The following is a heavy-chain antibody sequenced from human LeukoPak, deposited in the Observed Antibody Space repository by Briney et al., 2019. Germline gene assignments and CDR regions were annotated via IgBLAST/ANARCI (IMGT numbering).Heavy chain of an antibody. D-gene: IGHD1-26*01. V-gene: IGHV3-74*01. CDR2: INSDGSST. J-gene: IGHJ3*02. CDR1: GFTFSSYW. CDR3: AGDREFSWEAFDI. Sequence: GGSLRLSCAASGFTFSSYWMHWVRQAPGKGLVWVSRINSDGSSTSYADSVKGRFTISRDNAKNTLYLQMNSLRAEDTAVYYCAGDREFSWEAFDIWGQGTMVTVSS.